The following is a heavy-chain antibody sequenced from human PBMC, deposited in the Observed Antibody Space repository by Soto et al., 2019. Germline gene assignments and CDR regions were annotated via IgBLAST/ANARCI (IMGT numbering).Heavy chain of an antibody. D-gene: IGHD2-15*01. CDR3: TTDSNVAAFFDY. CDR2: IKSKTDGGTT. CDR1: GFTFSNAW. V-gene: IGHV3-15*01. J-gene: IGHJ4*02. Sequence: GGSLRLSCAASGFTFSNAWMSWVRQAPGKGLEWVGRIKSKTDGGTTDYAAPVKGRFTISRDDSKNTLYLQMNSLKTEDTAVYYCTTDSNVAAFFDYWGQGTLVTVSS.